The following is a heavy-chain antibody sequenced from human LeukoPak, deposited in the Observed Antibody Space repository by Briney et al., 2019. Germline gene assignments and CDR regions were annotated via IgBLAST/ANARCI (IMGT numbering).Heavy chain of an antibody. CDR2: INWNGGST. Sequence: GGSLRLSCAASGFTFDDYGMSWVRQAPGKGLEWVSGINWNGGSTGYADSVKGRFTISRDNAKNSLYLQMNSLRAEDTALYHCAREKYSGSSTIFDYRGQGTLVTVSS. V-gene: IGHV3-20*01. CDR1: GFTFDDYG. D-gene: IGHD1-26*01. J-gene: IGHJ4*02. CDR3: AREKYSGSSTIFDY.